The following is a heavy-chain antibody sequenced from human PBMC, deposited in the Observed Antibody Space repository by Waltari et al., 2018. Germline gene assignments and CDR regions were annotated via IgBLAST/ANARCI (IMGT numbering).Heavy chain of an antibody. CDR2: IIPILGIA. J-gene: IGHJ4*02. V-gene: IGHV1-69*04. CDR1: GGTFSRYP. Sequence: QVQLVQSGAEVKTPGSSVKVSCKASGGTFSRYPISWVRQAPGQGLEWMGRIIPILGIANYAQKFQGRVTITADKSTSTAYMELSSLRSEDTAVYYCARANYDSSGYHIDYWGQGTLVTVSS. D-gene: IGHD3-22*01. CDR3: ARANYDSSGYHIDY.